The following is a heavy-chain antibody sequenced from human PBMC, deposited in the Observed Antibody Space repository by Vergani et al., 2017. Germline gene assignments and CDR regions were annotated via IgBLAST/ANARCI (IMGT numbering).Heavy chain of an antibody. Sequence: QVQLQESGPGLVKPSETLTLTCDVSDSSIMTNPYWGWFRQSPGEGLGWIGCIHHSGDTHYNSSLKSRVSISIVSSSKFSLSLTSVTAADTAIYYCARQRGSGGFFPSSYFYGMDVWGHGTTVTVSS. CDR1: DSSIMTNPY. V-gene: IGHV4-38-2*01. D-gene: IGHD3-10*01. CDR2: IHHSGDT. CDR3: ARQRGSGGFFPSSYFYGMDV. J-gene: IGHJ6*02.